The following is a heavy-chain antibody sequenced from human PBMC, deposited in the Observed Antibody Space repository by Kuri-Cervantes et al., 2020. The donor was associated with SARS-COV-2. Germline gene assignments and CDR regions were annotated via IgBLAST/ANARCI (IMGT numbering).Heavy chain of an antibody. Sequence: LSLTCAASGFTFSSYAMHWARQAPGKGLEWVAVISYDGSNKYYADSVKGRFTISRDNSKNTLYLQMNSLRAEDTAVYYCASGSITIFGVVTTGFDYWGQGTLVTVSS. CDR1: GFTFSSYA. CDR3: ASGSITIFGVVTTGFDY. V-gene: IGHV3-30-3*01. J-gene: IGHJ4*02. D-gene: IGHD3-3*01. CDR2: ISYDGSNK.